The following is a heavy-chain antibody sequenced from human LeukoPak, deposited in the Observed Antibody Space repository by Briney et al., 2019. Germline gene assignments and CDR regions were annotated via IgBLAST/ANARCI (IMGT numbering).Heavy chain of an antibody. CDR3: ARSEGYYYGSGSYLEYFQH. CDR2: INTNTGNP. CDR1: GGTFSSYA. D-gene: IGHD3-10*01. Sequence: ASEKVSCKASGGTFSSYAISWVRQAPGQGLEWMGWINTNTGNPTYAQGFTGRFVFSLDTSVSTAYLQISSVKAEDTAVYYCARSEGYYYGSGSYLEYFQHWGQGTLVTVSS. J-gene: IGHJ1*01. V-gene: IGHV7-4-1*02.